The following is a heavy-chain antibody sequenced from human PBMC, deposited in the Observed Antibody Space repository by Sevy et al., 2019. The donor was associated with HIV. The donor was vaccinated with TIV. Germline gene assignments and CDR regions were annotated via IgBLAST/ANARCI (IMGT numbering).Heavy chain of an antibody. J-gene: IGHJ3*02. CDR3: ATLSGGYDTRTDAFDI. Sequence: ASVKVSCKVSGYTLTELSMHWVRQAPGKGLEWMGGFDPEDGETIYAQKFQGRVTMTEDTSTDTAYMELSSLRSEDTAVYYCATLSGGYDTRTDAFDIWGQGTMVTVSS. D-gene: IGHD1-26*01. V-gene: IGHV1-24*01. CDR1: GYTLTELS. CDR2: FDPEDGET.